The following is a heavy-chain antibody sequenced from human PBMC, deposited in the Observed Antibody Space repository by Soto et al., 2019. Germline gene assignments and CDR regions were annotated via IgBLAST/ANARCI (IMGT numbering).Heavy chain of an antibody. J-gene: IGHJ4*02. V-gene: IGHV5-51*01. Sequence: GESLKISCKGSGYSFTSYWIGWVRQMPGKGLEWMGIIYPGDSDTRYSPSFQGQVTISADKSISTAYLQWSSLKASDTAMYYCATGLYYDFWSGSSAFDYWGQGTLVTVSS. CDR2: IYPGDSDT. CDR1: GYSFTSYW. D-gene: IGHD3-3*01. CDR3: ATGLYYDFWSGSSAFDY.